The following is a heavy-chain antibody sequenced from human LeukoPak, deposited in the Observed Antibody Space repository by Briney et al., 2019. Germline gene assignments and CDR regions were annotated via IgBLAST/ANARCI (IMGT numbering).Heavy chain of an antibody. D-gene: IGHD3-22*01. CDR2: IYYSGST. V-gene: IGHV4-59*01. CDR1: GGSISSYY. Sequence: PSETLSLTCTVSGGSISSYYWSWIRQPPGKGLEWIGYIYYSGSTNYNPSLKSRVTISVDTSKNQFSLKLSSVTAADTAVYYCVRGNKLYYYDSSGYYQYFDYWGQGTLVTVSS. J-gene: IGHJ4*02. CDR3: VRGNKLYYYDSSGYYQYFDY.